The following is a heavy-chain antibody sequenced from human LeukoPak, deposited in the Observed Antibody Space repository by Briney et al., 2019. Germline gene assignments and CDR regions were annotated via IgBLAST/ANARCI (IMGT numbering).Heavy chain of an antibody. D-gene: IGHD3-10*01. Sequence: SETLSLTCAVSGYSISSGYYWGWIRPPQGKGLEWIGSIYHSGSAYYNPSLKSRVTISVDTSKNQFSLKLSSVTAADTAVYYCARQGFGKAFDYWGQGTLVTVPS. V-gene: IGHV4-38-2*01. CDR1: GYSISSGYY. CDR2: IYHSGSA. J-gene: IGHJ4*02. CDR3: ARQGFGKAFDY.